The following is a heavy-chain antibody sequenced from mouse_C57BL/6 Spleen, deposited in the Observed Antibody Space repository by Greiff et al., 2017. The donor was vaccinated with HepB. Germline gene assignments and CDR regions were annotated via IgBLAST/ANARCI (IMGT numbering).Heavy chain of an antibody. CDR2: INPSTGGT. CDR1: GYSFTGYY. CDR3: ARIGILLYYAMDY. V-gene: IGHV1-42*01. D-gene: IGHD5-2*01. Sequence: EVQLQQSGPELVKPGASVKISCKASGYSFTGYYMNWVKQSPEKSLEWIGEINPSTGGTTYNQKFKAKATLTVDKSSSTAYMQLKSLTSEDSAVYYCARIGILLYYAMDYWGQGTSVTVSS. J-gene: IGHJ4*01.